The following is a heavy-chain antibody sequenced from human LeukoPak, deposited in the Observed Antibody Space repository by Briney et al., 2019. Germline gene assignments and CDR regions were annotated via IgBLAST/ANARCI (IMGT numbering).Heavy chain of an antibody. Sequence: ASVKVSCKASGYTFTDYYIHWVRQAPGQGLEWMGWINPNSGGTNYAQKFQGWVTMTRDTSISTAYMELTRLRSDDTAVYYCASTLKVTTPFSLRHWGQGTLVTVSS. CDR3: ASTLKVTTPFSLRH. CDR2: INPNSGGT. V-gene: IGHV1-2*04. D-gene: IGHD4-17*01. CDR1: GYTFTDYY. J-gene: IGHJ4*02.